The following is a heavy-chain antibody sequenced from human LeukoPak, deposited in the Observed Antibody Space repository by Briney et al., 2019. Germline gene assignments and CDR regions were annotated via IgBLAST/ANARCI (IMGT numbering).Heavy chain of an antibody. CDR1: GYTFTGNY. D-gene: IGHD2-15*01. CDR2: INPNSGGT. CDR3: TRAAYCSGDSCSDWFGP. Sequence: ASVKVSCKASGYTFTGNYMYWVRQAPGQGLEWMGWINPNSGGTNYAQKFQGRVTMTRDTSISTAYMELSRLRSDDTAVYYCTRAAYCSGDSCSDWFGPWGQGTLVTVSS. V-gene: IGHV1-2*02. J-gene: IGHJ5*02.